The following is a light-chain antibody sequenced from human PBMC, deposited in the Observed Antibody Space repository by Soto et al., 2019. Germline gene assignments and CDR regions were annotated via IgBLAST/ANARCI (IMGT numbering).Light chain of an antibody. V-gene: IGLV2-14*01. J-gene: IGLJ1*01. CDR1: SSDVGGYKY. Sequence: QSALTQPASVSGSPGQSITISCTGTSSDVGGYKYVSWYQQHPGKAPKVMIYEVTNRPSGVSNRFSGSKSGNTASLTISGLQAEDEADYYCSSYTSSGTLYVFGTGTKVTVL. CDR2: EVT. CDR3: SSYTSSGTLYV.